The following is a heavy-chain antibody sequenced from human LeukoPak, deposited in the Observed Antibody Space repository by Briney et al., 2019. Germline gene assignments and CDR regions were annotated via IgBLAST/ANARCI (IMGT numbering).Heavy chain of an antibody. D-gene: IGHD6-13*01. CDR2: INTDNGNT. V-gene: IGHV1-3*04. CDR1: GYTFTTYP. J-gene: IGHJ4*02. Sequence: ASVKVSCKASGYTFTTYPMHWVRQAPGQRLEWMGWINTDNGNTKYSQKFQGRVTTSSDTSATTAYMELNSLRSEDTAAYYCARDDAGLLVHWGQGTLVTVSS. CDR3: ARDDAGLLVH.